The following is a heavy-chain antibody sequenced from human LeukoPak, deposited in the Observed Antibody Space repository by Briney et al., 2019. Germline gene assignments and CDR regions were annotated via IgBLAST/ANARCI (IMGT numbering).Heavy chain of an antibody. CDR3: ARERVGIAVAVGY. CDR1: GYSISSGYY. Sequence: SETLSLTCTVSGYSISSGYYWGWIRQPPGKGLEWIGSIYHSGSTYYNPSLKSRVTISVDTSKNQFSLKLSSVTAADTAVYYCARERVGIAVAVGYWGQGTLVTVSS. D-gene: IGHD6-19*01. CDR2: IYHSGST. V-gene: IGHV4-38-2*02. J-gene: IGHJ4*02.